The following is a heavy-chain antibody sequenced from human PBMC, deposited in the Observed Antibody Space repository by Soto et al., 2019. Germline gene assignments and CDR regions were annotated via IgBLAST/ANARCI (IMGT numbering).Heavy chain of an antibody. CDR3: ARHGEHSSGWPHTDFDY. D-gene: IGHD6-19*01. CDR2: IYYSGST. Sequence: SETLSLTCTASGGSISSYYWSWIRQPPGKGLEWIGYIYYSGSTNYNPSLKSRVTISVDTSKNQFSLKLSSVTAADTAVYYCARHGEHSSGWPHTDFDYWRQGTLDPVSS. J-gene: IGHJ4*02. CDR1: GGSISSYY. V-gene: IGHV4-59*08.